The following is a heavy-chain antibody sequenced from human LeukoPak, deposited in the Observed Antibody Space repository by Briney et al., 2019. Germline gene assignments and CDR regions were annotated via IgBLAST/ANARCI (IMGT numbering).Heavy chain of an antibody. V-gene: IGHV3-23*01. CDR3: AKGPCSSTSCYVSGYYYYGMDV. J-gene: IGHJ6*02. D-gene: IGHD2-2*01. CDR1: GFTVSSNY. CDR2: ISGSGGST. Sequence: GGSLRLSCAASGFTVSSNYMSWVRQAPGKGLEWVSAISGSGGSTYYADSVKGRFTISRDNSKNTLYLQMNSLRAEDTAVYYCAKGPCSSTSCYVSGYYYYGMDVWGQGTTVTVSS.